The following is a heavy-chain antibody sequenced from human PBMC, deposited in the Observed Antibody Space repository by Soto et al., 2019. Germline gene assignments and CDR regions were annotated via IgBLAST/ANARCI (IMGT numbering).Heavy chain of an antibody. D-gene: IGHD6-19*01. CDR3: ARSKLAVAYGMDV. V-gene: IGHV3-33*01. Sequence: GGSLRLSCAASGFTFSNYAMHWVRQAPGKGLEWVAVIWYDGSNKYYVDSVKGRFTISRDNSKNTLYLQMNSLRAEDTAVYYCARSKLAVAYGMDVWGQGPPVTVSS. J-gene: IGHJ6*02. CDR2: IWYDGSNK. CDR1: GFTFSNYA.